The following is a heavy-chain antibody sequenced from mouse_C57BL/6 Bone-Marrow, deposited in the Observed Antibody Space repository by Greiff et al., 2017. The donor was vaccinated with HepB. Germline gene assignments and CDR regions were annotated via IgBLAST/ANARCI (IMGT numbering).Heavy chain of an antibody. CDR2: IYPGNSDT. D-gene: IGHD2-3*01. Sequence: EVQLQQSGTVLARPGASVKMSCKTSGYTFTSYWMHWVKQRPGQGLEWIGAIYPGNSDTSYNQKFKGKAKLTAVTSASTAYMELSSLTNEDSAVYYCTRNSCYDGYHWYFDVWGTGTTVTVSS. CDR1: GYTFTSYW. J-gene: IGHJ1*03. CDR3: TRNSCYDGYHWYFDV. V-gene: IGHV1-5*01.